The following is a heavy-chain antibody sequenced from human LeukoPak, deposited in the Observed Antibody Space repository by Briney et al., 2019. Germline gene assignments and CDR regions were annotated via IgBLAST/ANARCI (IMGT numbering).Heavy chain of an antibody. V-gene: IGHV3-7*03. D-gene: IGHD1-1*01. J-gene: IGHJ6*03. CDR1: GFTFSSYW. Sequence: GGSLRLSCAASGFTFSSYWMSWVRQAPGKGLEWAANIKQDGSEKYYVDSVKGRFAISRDNAKNSLYLQMNSLRAEDTALYHCARVLRLERPYYYYYMDVWGKGTTVTISS. CDR2: IKQDGSEK. CDR3: ARVLRLERPYYYYYMDV.